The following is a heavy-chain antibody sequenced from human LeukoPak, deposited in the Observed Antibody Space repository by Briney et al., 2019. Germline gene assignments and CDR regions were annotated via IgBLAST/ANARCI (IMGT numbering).Heavy chain of an antibody. D-gene: IGHD3-10*01. CDR2: IYHSGST. V-gene: IGHV4-38-2*01. J-gene: IGHJ4*02. CDR1: GYSIGSGYY. CDR3: AGGGGITMVRGVINN. Sequence: SETLSLTCAVSGYSIGSGYYWGWIRQPPGKGLEWIGSIYHSGSTYYNPSHKSRVTISVDTSKNQFSLKLSSVAAADTAVYYCAGGGGITMVRGVINNWGQGTLVTVSS.